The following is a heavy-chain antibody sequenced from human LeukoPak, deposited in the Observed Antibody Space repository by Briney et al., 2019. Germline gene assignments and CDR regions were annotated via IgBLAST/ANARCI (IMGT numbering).Heavy chain of an antibody. CDR2: ISYSGDT. CDR1: GGSFSNYY. CDR3: ARGLNWLDY. D-gene: IGHD3-16*01. J-gene: IGHJ4*02. V-gene: IGHV4-59*13. Sequence: SETLSLTCTVSGGSFSNYYCNWIRQTPGKGLEWIGYISYSGDTNYNPSLKSRVTVSVDTSKHQFSLTLSSMTAADTAVYYCARGLNWLDYWGQGTLVTVSS.